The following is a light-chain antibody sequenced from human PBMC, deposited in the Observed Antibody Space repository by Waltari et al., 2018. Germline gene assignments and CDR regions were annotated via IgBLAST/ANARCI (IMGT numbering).Light chain of an antibody. J-gene: IGLJ1*01. CDR3: QALDSSALYV. CDR1: QLGEKY. Sequence: SYELTQPPSVSVSPGQTASITCPGHQLGEKYVCWYQKRPGQSPLLVIYQDNKRPSGLPERFSGSTSGHTATLTIGGTQAMDESDYYCQALDSSALYVFGTGTKVTVL. CDR2: QDN. V-gene: IGLV3-1*01.